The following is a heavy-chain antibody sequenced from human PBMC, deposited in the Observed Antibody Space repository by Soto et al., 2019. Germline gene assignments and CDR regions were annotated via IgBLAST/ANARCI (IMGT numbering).Heavy chain of an antibody. CDR2: INAGNGNT. D-gene: IGHD1-26*01. J-gene: IGHJ6*02. Sequence: ASVKVSCKASGYTFTSYAMHWVRQAPGQRLEWMGWINAGNGNTKYSQKFQGRVTITRDTSASTAYMELSSLRSEDTAVYYCARDEAVGATWEVTYYYYGMDVWGQGTTVTVSS. CDR1: GYTFTSYA. V-gene: IGHV1-3*01. CDR3: ARDEAVGATWEVTYYYYGMDV.